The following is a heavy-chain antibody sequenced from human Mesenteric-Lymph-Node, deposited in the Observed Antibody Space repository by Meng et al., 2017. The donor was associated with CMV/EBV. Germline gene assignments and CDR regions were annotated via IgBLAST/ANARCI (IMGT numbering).Heavy chain of an antibody. CDR2: IIPIFGTA. V-gene: IGHV1-69*05. D-gene: IGHD3-3*01. CDR3: ARTSPTYDFWSGYVDY. Sequence: GTFSSYAISWVRQAPGQGLEWMGGIIPIFGTANYAQKFQGRVTITTDESTSTAYMELSSLRSEDTAVYYCARTSPTYDFWSGYVDYWGQGTLVTVSS. CDR1: GTFSSYA. J-gene: IGHJ4*02.